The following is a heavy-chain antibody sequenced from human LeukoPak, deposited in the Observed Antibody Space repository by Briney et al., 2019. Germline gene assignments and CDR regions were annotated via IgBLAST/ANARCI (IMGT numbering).Heavy chain of an antibody. CDR1: GYTFTSYY. D-gene: IGHD1-20*01. Sequence: ASVKVSCKASGYTFTSYYMHWVRQAPGQGLEWMGIINPRGGSTSYAQKFQGRVTMTRDTSTSTVYMELSSLRSEDTAVYYCATRDNWNYFDYWGQGTLVTVSS. CDR3: ATRDNWNYFDY. CDR2: INPRGGST. V-gene: IGHV1-46*01. J-gene: IGHJ4*02.